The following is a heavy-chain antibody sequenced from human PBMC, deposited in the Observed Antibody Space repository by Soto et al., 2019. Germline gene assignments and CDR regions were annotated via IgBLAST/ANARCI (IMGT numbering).Heavy chain of an antibody. J-gene: IGHJ4*02. CDR1: GFTFSSYG. CDR3: AREWGSTPIN. D-gene: IGHD7-27*01. V-gene: IGHV3-33*01. CDR2: IWYDGSNK. Sequence: QVQLVESGGGVVQPGRSLRLSCAASGFTFSSYGMHWVRQAPGKGLEWVAVIWYDGSNKYYADSVKGRFTISRDNSKNPLYLQMNSLRAEDTAVYYCAREWGSTPINWGQGTLVTVSS.